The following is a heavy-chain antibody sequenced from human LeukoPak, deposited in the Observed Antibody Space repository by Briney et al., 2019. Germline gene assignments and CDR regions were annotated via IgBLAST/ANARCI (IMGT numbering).Heavy chain of an antibody. CDR1: GGSISSYY. D-gene: IGHD3-22*01. CDR2: IYYSGST. V-gene: IGHV4-59*01. Sequence: SETLSLTCTVSGGSISSYYWSWIRQPPGKGLEWIGYIYYSGSTNYNPSLKSRVTISVDTSKNQFSLKLSSVTAADTAVYYCARLTDYYDSSGYYYHDAFDIWGQGTMVTVSS. J-gene: IGHJ3*02. CDR3: ARLTDYYDSSGYYYHDAFDI.